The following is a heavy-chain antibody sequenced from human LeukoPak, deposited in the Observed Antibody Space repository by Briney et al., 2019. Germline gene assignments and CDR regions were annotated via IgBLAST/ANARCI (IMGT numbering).Heavy chain of an antibody. CDR2: INPMSGGT. D-gene: IGHD2-15*01. CDR1: GYTFTGDY. J-gene: IGHJ4*02. V-gene: IGHV1-2*02. Sequence: ASVKVSCKTSGYTFTGDYIHWVRQAPGQGLEWMGWINPMSGGTDYARKFQGRVTMTRDTSISTAYMELSSLRSEDTAVYYCATGQGYCSGGSCYSLVPRPPPFDYWGQGTLVTVSS. CDR3: ATGQGYCSGGSCYSLVPRPPPFDY.